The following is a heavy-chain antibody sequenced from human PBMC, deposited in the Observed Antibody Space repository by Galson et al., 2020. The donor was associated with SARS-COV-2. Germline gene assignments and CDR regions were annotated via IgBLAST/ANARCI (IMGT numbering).Heavy chain of an antibody. CDR3: ARGSPPYFYC. Sequence: GGSLRLTCTTSALTFGDFAVSWFRQAPGKGLEWLGFIRHKSLGGSAEYAAPVKGRVAMSRDDSKSVAYLQMNRLRSDDTGMYYCARGSPPYFYCWGQGALVTVS. V-gene: IGHV3-49*03. CDR2: IRHKSLGGSA. CDR1: ALTFGDFA. D-gene: IGHD3-10*01. J-gene: IGHJ4*02.